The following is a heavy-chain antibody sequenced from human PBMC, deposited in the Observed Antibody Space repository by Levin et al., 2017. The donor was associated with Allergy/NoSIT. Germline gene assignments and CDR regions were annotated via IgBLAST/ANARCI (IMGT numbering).Heavy chain of an antibody. CDR2: FDPEDGET. D-gene: IGHD3-10*01. CDR3: ATSALAQITMVRGVIGYYYYGMDV. CDR1: GYTLTELS. V-gene: IGHV1-24*01. Sequence: EASVKVSCKVSGYTLTELSMHWVRQAPGKGLEWMGGFDPEDGETIYAQKFQGRVTMTEDTSTDTAYMELSSLRSEDTAVYYCATSALAQITMVRGVIGYYYYGMDVWGQGTTVTVSS. J-gene: IGHJ6*02.